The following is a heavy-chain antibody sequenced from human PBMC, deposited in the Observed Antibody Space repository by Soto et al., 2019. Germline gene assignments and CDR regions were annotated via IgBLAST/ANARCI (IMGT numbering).Heavy chain of an antibody. CDR2: ISYDGSNK. Sequence: GGSLRLSCAASGFTFSSYGMHWVRQAPGKGLEWVAVISYDGSNKYYADSVKGRFTISRDNSKNTLYLQMNSLRAEDTAVYYFAKSLPTAEEDNYYYYYYGMDVWGQGTTVTVSS. CDR1: GFTFSSYG. J-gene: IGHJ6*02. D-gene: IGHD1-20*01. CDR3: AKSLPTAEEDNYYYYYYGMDV. V-gene: IGHV3-30*18.